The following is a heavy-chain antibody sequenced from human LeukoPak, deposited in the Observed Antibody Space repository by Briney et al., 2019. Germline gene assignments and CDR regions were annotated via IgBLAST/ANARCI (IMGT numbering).Heavy chain of an antibody. Sequence: SQTLSLTCAVSGGSISSGGYSWSWIRQPPGKGLEWIGYIYHSGSTYYNPSLKSRVTISVDRSKNQFSLKLSSVTAADTAVYYCARYSSSWYAFDYWGQGTLVTVSS. J-gene: IGHJ4*02. V-gene: IGHV4-30-2*01. CDR3: ARYSSSWYAFDY. CDR1: GGSISSGGYS. CDR2: IYHSGST. D-gene: IGHD6-13*01.